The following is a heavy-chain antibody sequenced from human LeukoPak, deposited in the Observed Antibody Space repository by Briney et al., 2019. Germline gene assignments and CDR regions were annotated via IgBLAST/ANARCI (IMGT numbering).Heavy chain of an antibody. D-gene: IGHD3-10*01. CDR1: GGSISNNDW. CDR2: IYHSGST. Sequence: SETLSLTCAVSGGSISNNDWWSWVSQPPGKGLEWIGEIYHSGSTNYNPSLRSRVTISVDKSKNVFSLKLSFVTAADTAVYYCVLGSYYRFDPWGQGTLVIVSS. J-gene: IGHJ5*02. CDR3: VLGSYYRFDP. V-gene: IGHV4-4*02.